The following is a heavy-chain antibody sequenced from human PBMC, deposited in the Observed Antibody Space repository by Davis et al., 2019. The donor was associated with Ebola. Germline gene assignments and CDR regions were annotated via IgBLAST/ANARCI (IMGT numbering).Heavy chain of an antibody. J-gene: IGHJ4*02. D-gene: IGHD6-19*01. CDR1: GNTINTYT. CDR3: ARASFGYNSGWYADY. V-gene: IGHV1-69*06. CDR2: IIPIFGTT. Sequence: AASVQVSCKASGNTINTYTIDWVRQAPGQGLEWMGGIIPIFGTTNYAQKFRGRVMITADTSASTVYLDLTSLRSDDTAVFYCARASFGYNSGWYADYWGPGSLVTVSS.